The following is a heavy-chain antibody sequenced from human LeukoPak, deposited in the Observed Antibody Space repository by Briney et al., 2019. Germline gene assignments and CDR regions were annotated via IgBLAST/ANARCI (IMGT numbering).Heavy chain of an antibody. V-gene: IGHV3-23*01. CDR1: GFTFSSYA. J-gene: IGHJ4*02. CDR3: AKDSDYTSSPFDY. CDR2: ICARGGTT. D-gene: IGHD6-6*01. Sequence: GESLRLSCAASGFTFSSYAMNWVRQPPGKGLEWVSGICARGGTTNYADSVKGRFTISRDSSKNTMYLRMNSLRAEDTAVYYCAKDSDYTSSPFDYWGQGTLVTASS.